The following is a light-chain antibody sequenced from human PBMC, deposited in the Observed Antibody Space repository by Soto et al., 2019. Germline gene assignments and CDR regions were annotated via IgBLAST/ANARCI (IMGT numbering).Light chain of an antibody. J-gene: IGKJ4*01. V-gene: IGKV3-20*01. CDR3: QQYGGSPLT. Sequence: EIVLTQSPGTLSLSPGERATLSCRPSQSVSSHYLAWYQQKPGRAPRLLIYGASVRATGIPDRFSGSGSGTDFTLTISRLEPEDFAVYYCQQYGGSPLTFGGGTKVDIK. CDR1: QSVSSHY. CDR2: GAS.